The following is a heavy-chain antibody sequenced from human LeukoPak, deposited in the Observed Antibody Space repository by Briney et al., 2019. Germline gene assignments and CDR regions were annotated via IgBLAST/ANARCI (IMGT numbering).Heavy chain of an antibody. J-gene: IGHJ3*02. CDR2: ISHSGST. CDR1: GGSFSGYY. CDR3: ARGAPEFLEWLLSTHDTFDI. D-gene: IGHD3-3*01. V-gene: IGHV4-34*01. Sequence: SETLSLTCAVYGGSFSGYYWNWIRQPPGEGLEWIGEISHSGSTNYNPSLKSRVTISVDTSKNQFSLKLSSLTAADTAVYYCARGAPEFLEWLLSTHDTFDIWGQGAMVTVSS.